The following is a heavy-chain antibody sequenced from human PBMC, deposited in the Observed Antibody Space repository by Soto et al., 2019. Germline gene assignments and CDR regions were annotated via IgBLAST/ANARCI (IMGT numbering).Heavy chain of an antibody. V-gene: IGHV4-59*01. CDR3: ARGSGIVRY. D-gene: IGHD1-26*01. CDR2: IYYSGST. J-gene: IGHJ4*02. Sequence: NPSETLSLTCTVSGGSISSYYWSWIRQPPGQGLEWIGYIYYSGSTNYNPYLKSRVTISVDTSKNQFSLKLSSVTAADTAVYYCARGSGIVRYWGQGTLVTVSS. CDR1: GGSISSYY.